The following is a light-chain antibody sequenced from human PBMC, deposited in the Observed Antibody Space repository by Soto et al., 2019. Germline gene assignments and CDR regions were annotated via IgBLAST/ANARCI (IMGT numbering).Light chain of an antibody. Sequence: DIQMTQSPSSLSASVGDRVPITCRASQSISTYLSWYQQRPGKAPHLLIFAASSLQSGVPSRFSGSGSGTEFTLTISSLQPDDFATYYCQQYSTYTPRTFGQGTKVDIK. CDR3: QQYSTYTPRT. J-gene: IGKJ1*01. CDR2: AAS. V-gene: IGKV1-5*01. CDR1: QSISTY.